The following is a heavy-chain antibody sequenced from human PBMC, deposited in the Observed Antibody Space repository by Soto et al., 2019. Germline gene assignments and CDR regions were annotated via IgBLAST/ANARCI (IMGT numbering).Heavy chain of an antibody. CDR2: ISAYNGNT. Sequence: QVQLVQSGAEVKKPGASVKVSCKASGYTFTSYGISWVRQAPGQGLEWMGWISAYNGNTNYAQKLQGRVTMTTDTSTSTAYMERRRRRSDDTAVYYCARDSPYNWNDEFYYGMDVWGQGTTVTVSS. D-gene: IGHD1-1*01. J-gene: IGHJ6*02. CDR3: ARDSPYNWNDEFYYGMDV. V-gene: IGHV1-18*01. CDR1: GYTFTSYG.